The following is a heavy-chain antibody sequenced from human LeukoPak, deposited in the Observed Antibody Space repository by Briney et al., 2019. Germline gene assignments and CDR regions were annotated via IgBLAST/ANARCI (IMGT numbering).Heavy chain of an antibody. Sequence: SLKVSCKASGGTFSSYAISWVRQAPGQGLEWMGGIIPIFGTANYAQKFQGRVTITADESTSTAYMELSSLRSEDTAVYYCARGHCSGGSCYDYWGQGTLVTVSS. CDR2: IIPIFGTA. CDR3: ARGHCSGGSCYDY. J-gene: IGHJ4*02. CDR1: GGTFSSYA. V-gene: IGHV1-69*01. D-gene: IGHD2-15*01.